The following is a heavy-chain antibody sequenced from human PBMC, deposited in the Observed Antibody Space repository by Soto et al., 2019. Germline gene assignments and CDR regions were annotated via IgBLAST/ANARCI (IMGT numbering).Heavy chain of an antibody. CDR1: GFTFSSYG. J-gene: IGHJ4*02. V-gene: IGHV3-33*01. Sequence: GGSLRLSCAASGFTFSSYGMHWVRQAPGKGLEWVAVIWYDGSNKYYADSVKGRFTISRDNSKNTLYLQMNSLRAEDTAVYYCARDGGDGYNPAADYFDYWGQGTLVTVSS. CDR3: ARDGGDGYNPAADYFDY. CDR2: IWYDGSNK. D-gene: IGHD3-16*01.